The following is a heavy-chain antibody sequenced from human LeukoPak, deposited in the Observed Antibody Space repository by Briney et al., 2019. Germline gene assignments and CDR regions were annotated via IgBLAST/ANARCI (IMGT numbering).Heavy chain of an antibody. Sequence: SETLSLTCTVSGGSISSYYWSWIRQHPGKGLEWIGYIYYSESTYYNPSLKSRVTISVDTSKNQFSLKLSSVTAADTAVYYCARDYGHDAFDIWGQGTMVTVSS. D-gene: IGHD3-16*01. CDR1: GGSISSYY. J-gene: IGHJ3*02. CDR3: ARDYGHDAFDI. V-gene: IGHV4-59*08. CDR2: IYYSEST.